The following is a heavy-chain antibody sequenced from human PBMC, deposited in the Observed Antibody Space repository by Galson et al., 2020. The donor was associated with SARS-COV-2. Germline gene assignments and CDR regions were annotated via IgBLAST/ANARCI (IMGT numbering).Heavy chain of an antibody. V-gene: IGHV3-74*01. J-gene: IGHJ4*02. CDR2: IYSEGSST. D-gene: IGHD7-27*01. Sequence: ALHGESLKISCAVSGFTLSNHWMHWVRQAPGKGLVWVSRIYSEGSSTSYADSVKGRFTISGDNAKNTLYLQMNSLRAEDTAVYYCARGDMGNDYFDYWGQGTLVTVSS. CDR3: ARGDMGNDYFDY. CDR1: GFTLSNHW.